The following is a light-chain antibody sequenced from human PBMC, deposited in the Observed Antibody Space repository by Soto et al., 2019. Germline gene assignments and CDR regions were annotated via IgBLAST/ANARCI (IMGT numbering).Light chain of an antibody. V-gene: IGKV1-5*01. CDR1: QSIQTW. Sequence: DIQMTQYPSTLSASVGDRVTISCRASQSIQTWLAWYQQRPGKAPNLLIFDASDLASGVSSRFSGSGSGAEFTLTISSLQADDFATYDCQQYESYPYTFGRGTRLEIK. CDR2: DAS. J-gene: IGKJ2*01. CDR3: QQYESYPYT.